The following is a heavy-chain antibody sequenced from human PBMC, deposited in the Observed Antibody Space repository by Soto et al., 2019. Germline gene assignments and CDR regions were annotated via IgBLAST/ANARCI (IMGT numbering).Heavy chain of an antibody. CDR3: ARGGMWYPYSFDY. CDR1: GGSISSGDYY. D-gene: IGHD2-15*01. J-gene: IGHJ4*02. Sequence: KTSETLSLTCTVSGGSISSGDYYWSWIRQPPGKGLEWIGYIYYSGSTYYNPSLKSRVTISVDTSKNQFSLKLSSVTAADTAVYYCARGGMWYPYSFDYWGQGTLATVSS. V-gene: IGHV4-30-4*01. CDR2: IYYSGST.